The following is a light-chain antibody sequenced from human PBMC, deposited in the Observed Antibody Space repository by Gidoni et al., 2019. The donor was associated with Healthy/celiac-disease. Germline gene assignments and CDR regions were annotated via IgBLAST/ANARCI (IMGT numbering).Light chain of an antibody. V-gene: IGKV1-27*01. J-gene: IGKJ1*01. CDR1: QGIANY. CDR2: AAS. CDR3: QKYNSART. Sequence: DIQMTQSPSSLSASVGDRVTITCRASQGIANYLAWYQQKPGKVPKLLIYAASTLQSGVPSRFSGSGSGTDFTLTISSLQPEDVETYYCQKYNSARTFGQGTKVEIK.